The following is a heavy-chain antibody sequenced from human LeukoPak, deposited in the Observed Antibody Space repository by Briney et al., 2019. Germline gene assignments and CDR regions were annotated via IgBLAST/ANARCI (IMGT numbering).Heavy chain of an antibody. CDR1: GFTVSSNY. D-gene: IGHD3-22*01. J-gene: IGHJ3*02. Sequence: GGSLRLSCAASGFTVSSNYMSWIRQAPGKGLEWVSYISSSGSTIYYADSVKGRFTISRDNAKNSLYLQMNSLRAEDTAVYFCASDHYYDSSGYPHDAFDIWGQGTMVTVSS. CDR3: ASDHYYDSSGYPHDAFDI. CDR2: ISSSGSTI. V-gene: IGHV3-11*01.